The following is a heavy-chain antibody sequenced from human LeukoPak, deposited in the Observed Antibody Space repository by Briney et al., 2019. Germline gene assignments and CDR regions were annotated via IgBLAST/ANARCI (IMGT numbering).Heavy chain of an antibody. V-gene: IGHV1-69*05. Sequence: GASVKVSCKASGGTFSSYAISWVRQAPGQGLEWMGRIIPIFGTANYAQKFQGRVTITTDESTSTAYMELSSLRSEDTDVYYCARDTLGYSSSWGQGTLVTVSS. CDR2: IIPIFGTA. D-gene: IGHD6-13*01. J-gene: IGHJ4*02. CDR3: ARDTLGYSSS. CDR1: GGTFSSYA.